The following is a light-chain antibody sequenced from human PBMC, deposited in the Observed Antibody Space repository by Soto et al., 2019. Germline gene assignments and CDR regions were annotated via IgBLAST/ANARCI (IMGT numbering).Light chain of an antibody. CDR1: QTISSW. V-gene: IGKV1-5*03. J-gene: IGKJ1*01. CDR3: QQYRT. CDR2: KAS. Sequence: DIPMNLSPSTLSGPGGDRVTITCRASQTISSWLAWYQQKPGKAPKLLIYKASTLKSGVPSRFSGSGSGTEFTLTISSLQPDDFATYYCQQYRTFAQGTKVDIK.